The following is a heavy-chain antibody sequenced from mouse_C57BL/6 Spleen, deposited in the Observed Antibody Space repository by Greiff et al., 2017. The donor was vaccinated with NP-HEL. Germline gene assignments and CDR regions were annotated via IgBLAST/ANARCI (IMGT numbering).Heavy chain of an antibody. CDR2: IWTGGGT. CDR1: GFSLTSYA. V-gene: IGHV2-9-1*01. D-gene: IGHD1-1*01. J-gene: IGHJ1*03. Sequence: QVQLKESGPGLVAPSQCLSITCTVSGFSLTSYAISWVRQPPGKGLEWLGVIWTGGGTNYNSALKSRLSISKDNSKSQVFLKMNSLQTDDTARYYCARATLITTVAYWYFDVWGTGTTVTVSS. CDR3: ARATLITTVAYWYFDV.